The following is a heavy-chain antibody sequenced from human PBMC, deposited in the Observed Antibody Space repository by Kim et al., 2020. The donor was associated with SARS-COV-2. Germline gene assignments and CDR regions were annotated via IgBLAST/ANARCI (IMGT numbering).Heavy chain of an antibody. CDR2: IYTSGST. D-gene: IGHD6-13*01. Sequence: SETLSLTCTVSGGSISSYYWSWIRQPAGKGLEWIGRIYTSGSTNYNPSLKSRVTMSVDTSKNQFSLKLSSVTAADTAVYYCARDLSSSWPGYGCRFDPWGQGTLVTVSS. CDR3: ARDLSSSWPGYGCRFDP. J-gene: IGHJ5*02. CDR1: GGSISSYY. V-gene: IGHV4-4*07.